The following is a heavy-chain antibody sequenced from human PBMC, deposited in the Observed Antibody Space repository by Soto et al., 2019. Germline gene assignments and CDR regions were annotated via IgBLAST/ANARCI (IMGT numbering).Heavy chain of an antibody. J-gene: IGHJ6*02. V-gene: IGHV4-59*12. Sequence: PSETLSLTCTVSGGSISSYYWSWIRQPPGKGLEWIGYIYYSGSTNYNPSLKSRVTISVDTSKNQFSLKLSSVTAADTAVYYCARDRFRYCSSTSCLYYYYGMDVWGQGTTVTVSS. D-gene: IGHD2-2*01. CDR2: IYYSGST. CDR1: GGSISSYY. CDR3: ARDRFRYCSSTSCLYYYYGMDV.